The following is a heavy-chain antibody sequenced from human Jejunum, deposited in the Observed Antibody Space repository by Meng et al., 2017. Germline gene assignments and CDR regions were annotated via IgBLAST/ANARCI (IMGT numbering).Heavy chain of an antibody. V-gene: IGHV3-33*01. CDR1: GFIFRKYG. D-gene: IGHD2/OR15-2a*01. CDR3: AXDNDGNSQFSQFDY. CDR2: IWYDGSKK. J-gene: IGHJ4*02. Sequence: LVRGVGGVLQSGGPLRLSCAASGFIFRKYGRHWVRQAQGKGLEWVAVIWYDGSKKYYADSVKGRFTISRDYSKNTVFLQMNTLRAEDTAVYYCAXDNDGNSQFSQFDYWGQGTLVTVFS.